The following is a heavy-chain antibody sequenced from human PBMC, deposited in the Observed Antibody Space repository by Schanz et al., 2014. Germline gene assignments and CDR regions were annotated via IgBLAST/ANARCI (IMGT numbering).Heavy chain of an antibody. D-gene: IGHD3-10*01. V-gene: IGHV3-15*01. Sequence: EVQLVESGGGLIQPGGSLRLSCAASGFTFSTYAMAWVRQAPGKGLQWVARIKSKTDGGTRDYAAPVKGRFTISTDDSKNTVYLQMNSLQTEDTAVYYCARIGGSVFDYWAQGTLVTVSS. CDR2: IKSKTDGGTR. CDR1: GFTFSTYA. CDR3: ARIGGSVFDY. J-gene: IGHJ4*02.